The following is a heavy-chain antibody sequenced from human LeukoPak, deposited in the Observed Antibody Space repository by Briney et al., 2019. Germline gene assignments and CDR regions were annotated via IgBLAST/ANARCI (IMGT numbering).Heavy chain of an antibody. CDR2: IFYSGST. J-gene: IGHJ2*01. D-gene: IGHD1-7*01. V-gene: IGHV4-59*01. CDR3: AGDRGGNYHGWWYFDL. Sequence: SETLSLTCTVSVGSISSYHLSWIRQPPGKGLEWIGYIFYSGSTSYIPSLNSRVTMSVDQSKNQFSQKLGSVTDEAKGLYYCAGDRGGNYHGWWYFDLWGRGNLVTVPS. CDR1: VGSISSYH.